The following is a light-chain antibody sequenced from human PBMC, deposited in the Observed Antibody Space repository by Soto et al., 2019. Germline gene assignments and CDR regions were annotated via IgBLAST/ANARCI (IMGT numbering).Light chain of an antibody. CDR3: QQYNNWPPIT. CDR2: GAS. Sequence: IVLTQSPGTLSLSPGERATLSCRASQSVSSKLAWYQQKPGQAPRLLIYGASTRATGIPARFSGSGSGTEFTLTISSLQSEDFAVYYCQQYNNWPPITFGQGTRLEI. CDR1: QSVSSK. J-gene: IGKJ5*01. V-gene: IGKV3-15*01.